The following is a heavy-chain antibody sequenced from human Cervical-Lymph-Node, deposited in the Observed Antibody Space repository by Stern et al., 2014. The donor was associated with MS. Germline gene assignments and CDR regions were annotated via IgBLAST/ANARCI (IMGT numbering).Heavy chain of an antibody. V-gene: IGHV1-18*01. J-gene: IGHJ4*02. CDR2: TSAYSGNT. Sequence: QVQLVQSGAEVKKPGASVKVSCKASGYTFTNYGISWVRQAPGQGLEWMGWTSAYSGNTKYAQKFQGRVTTTTDTSTRTAYMELRSLRSDDTAVYYCARDHRGDGYSLDFWGQGTLVTVSS. CDR3: ARDHRGDGYSLDF. D-gene: IGHD5-24*01. CDR1: GYTFTNYG.